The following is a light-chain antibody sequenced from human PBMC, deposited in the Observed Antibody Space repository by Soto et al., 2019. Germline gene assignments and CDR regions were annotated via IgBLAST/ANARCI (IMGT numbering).Light chain of an antibody. CDR3: QQSYSTPVT. J-gene: IGKJ3*01. V-gene: IGKV1-39*01. Sequence: DIQMTQSPSSLSASVGDRVTITCRASQSISSYLNWYQQKPGKAPKLLIYAASSLQSGVPSRFSGSGSGTDFTLTISSLQPEDFATYYCQQSYSTPVTFGPGTRWLS. CDR2: AAS. CDR1: QSISSY.